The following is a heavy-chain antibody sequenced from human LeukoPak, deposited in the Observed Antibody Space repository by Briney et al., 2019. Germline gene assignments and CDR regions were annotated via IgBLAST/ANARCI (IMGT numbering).Heavy chain of an antibody. CDR2: INPNSGGT. CDR1: GYTLTGYE. V-gene: IGHV1-2*02. D-gene: IGHD3-3*02. Sequence: ASLKLSCKASGYTLTGYEMNRVREAPGQGLEWMGWINPNSGGTQYAQKSPGRVTMTRDTPLTTAYMQLSRPRSDVTTVPFCARDRYTPHFWSGPFMDVWGQGTTVTVSS. CDR3: ARDRYTPHFWSGPFMDV. J-gene: IGHJ6*02.